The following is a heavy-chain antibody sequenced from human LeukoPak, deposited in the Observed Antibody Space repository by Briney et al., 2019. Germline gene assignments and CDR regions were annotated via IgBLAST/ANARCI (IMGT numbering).Heavy chain of an antibody. CDR2: ILNSDGRT. Sequence: GGSLRLSCAASGLTFSNSDMIWVRQAPGKGLEWVSSILNSDGRTFYADSVEGRFTISSDNSKSTLYLQMNSLRAEDTAVYYCAKRPGYGFGFDLWGQGTAVTVSS. CDR1: GLTFSNSD. J-gene: IGHJ3*01. V-gene: IGHV3-23*01. D-gene: IGHD5-24*01. CDR3: AKRPGYGFGFDL.